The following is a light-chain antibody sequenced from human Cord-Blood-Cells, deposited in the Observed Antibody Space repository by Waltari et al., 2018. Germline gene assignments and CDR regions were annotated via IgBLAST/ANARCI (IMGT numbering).Light chain of an antibody. V-gene: IGLV2-14*01. CDR1: SSDVGGYNY. CDR3: SSYTSSSTLV. Sequence: QSALTQPASVSGSPGQSITISCTGTSSDVGGYNYVSWYQQHPGKAPKLMIYEVSHRPSGVANRFSGSKSGNTASLTISGRQAEDEADYYCSSYTSSSTLVFGTGTKVTVL. CDR2: EVS. J-gene: IGLJ1*01.